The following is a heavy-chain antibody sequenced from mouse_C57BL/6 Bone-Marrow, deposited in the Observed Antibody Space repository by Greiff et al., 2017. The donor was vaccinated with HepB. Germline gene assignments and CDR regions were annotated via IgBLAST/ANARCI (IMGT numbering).Heavy chain of an antibody. Sequence: EVMLVESGGGLVQPGGSLKLSCAASGFTFSDYYMYWVRQTPEKRLEWVAYISNGGGSTYYPDTVKGRFTISRDNAKNTLYLQMSRLKSEDTAMYYCARQGTTVVYWYFDVWGTGTTVTVSS. J-gene: IGHJ1*03. V-gene: IGHV5-12*01. D-gene: IGHD1-1*01. CDR2: ISNGGGST. CDR1: GFTFSDYY. CDR3: ARQGTTVVYWYFDV.